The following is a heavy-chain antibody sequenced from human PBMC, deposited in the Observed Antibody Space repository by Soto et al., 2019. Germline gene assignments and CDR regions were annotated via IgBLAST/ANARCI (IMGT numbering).Heavy chain of an antibody. J-gene: IGHJ6*02. V-gene: IGHV1-2*04. Sequence: GASVKVSCKASGYTFTGYYMHWVRQAPGQGLEWMGWINPNSGGTNYAQKFQGWVTMTRDTSITTASMELSRLRSDDTAVYYCATPLVVPSISYYYYALDVWGQGTTVTVSS. CDR1: GYTFTGYY. CDR2: INPNSGGT. D-gene: IGHD3-22*01. CDR3: ATPLVVPSISYYYYALDV.